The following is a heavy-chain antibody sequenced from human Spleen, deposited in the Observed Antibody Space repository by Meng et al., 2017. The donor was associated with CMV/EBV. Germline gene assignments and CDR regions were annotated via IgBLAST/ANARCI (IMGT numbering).Heavy chain of an antibody. CDR1: GFSFSSYG. Sequence: GESLKISCAASGFSFSSYGMHWVRLAPGKGLEWVAFIRYDGSNKYFADSVKGRITISRDNSKNTLYLQMDSLRAEDTAVYFCARDWNPGYWGQGTLVTVSS. V-gene: IGHV3-30*02. CDR2: IRYDGSNK. CDR3: ARDWNPGY. J-gene: IGHJ4*02. D-gene: IGHD1-1*01.